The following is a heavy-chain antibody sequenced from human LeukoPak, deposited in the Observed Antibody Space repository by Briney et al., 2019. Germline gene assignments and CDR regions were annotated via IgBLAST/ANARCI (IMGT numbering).Heavy chain of an antibody. D-gene: IGHD3-22*01. V-gene: IGHV4-59*01. Sequence: SATLSLTCTVSGGSISSYYWSWIRQPPGKGLEWIGYIYYSGSTNYNPSLKSRVTISVDTSKNQFSLKLSSVTAADTAVYYCARVPSHYTYYYDSKGAFDIWGQGTMVTVSS. CDR2: IYYSGST. CDR1: GGSISSYY. CDR3: ARVPSHYTYYYDSKGAFDI. J-gene: IGHJ3*02.